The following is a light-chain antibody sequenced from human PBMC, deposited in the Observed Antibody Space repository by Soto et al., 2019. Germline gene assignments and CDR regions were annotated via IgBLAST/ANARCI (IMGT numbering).Light chain of an antibody. J-gene: IGKJ2*01. CDR2: WAS. CDR3: QQYYSTPYT. V-gene: IGKV4-1*01. CDR1: QSVLYSSNNKNY. Sequence: DIVMTQSPDSLAASLGERATINCKSSQSVLYSSNNKNYLAWYQQKPGQPPKLLIYWASTRESGVPDRFSGSGSGTDFTLTIISLQAEDVAVYYCQQYYSTPYTFGQGTKLEIK.